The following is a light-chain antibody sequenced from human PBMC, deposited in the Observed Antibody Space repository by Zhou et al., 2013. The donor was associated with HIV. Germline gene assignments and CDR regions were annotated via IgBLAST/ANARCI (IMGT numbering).Light chain of an antibody. V-gene: IGKV3D-15*02. CDR2: GAS. Sequence: EVVMTQSPATLSVSPGERATLSCRASQNVRSNLAWYQQKPGQAPRLVIYGASTRATDIPDRFSGSASGTDFSLIISRLEPEDVAVYFCQQYGKTPQTFGQGTKVEI. J-gene: IGKJ1*01. CDR3: QQYGKTPQT. CDR1: QNVRSN.